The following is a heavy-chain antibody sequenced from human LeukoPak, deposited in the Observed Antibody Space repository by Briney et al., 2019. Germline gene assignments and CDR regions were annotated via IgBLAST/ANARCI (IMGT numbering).Heavy chain of an antibody. D-gene: IGHD3-10*01. Sequence: GGSLRLSCAVSGITLSNYGMSWVRQAPGKGLEWVAGLSGSGGTTNYADSVKGRFTISRDNPKNTLYLQMNSLRAEVTALYFCAKRGVVVRVILVGFHKEAYYFDSWGQGALVTISS. V-gene: IGHV3-23*01. CDR1: GITLSNYG. CDR3: AKRGVVVRVILVGFHKEAYYFDS. CDR2: LSGSGGTT. J-gene: IGHJ4*02.